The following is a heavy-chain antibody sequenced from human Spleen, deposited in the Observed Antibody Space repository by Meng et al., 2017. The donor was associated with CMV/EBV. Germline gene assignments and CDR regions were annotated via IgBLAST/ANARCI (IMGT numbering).Heavy chain of an antibody. D-gene: IGHD3-3*01. Sequence: GGSLRLSCAASGFTFSSYAMHWVRQAPGKGLEWVAVISYDGSNKYYADSVKGRFTISRDNSKNTLYLQMNSLRAEDTAVYYCARDITIFGVVITPYYYYYYGMDVWGQGTTVTVSS. CDR2: ISYDGSNK. J-gene: IGHJ6*02. CDR3: ARDITIFGVVITPYYYYYYGMDV. CDR1: GFTFSSYA. V-gene: IGHV3-30*04.